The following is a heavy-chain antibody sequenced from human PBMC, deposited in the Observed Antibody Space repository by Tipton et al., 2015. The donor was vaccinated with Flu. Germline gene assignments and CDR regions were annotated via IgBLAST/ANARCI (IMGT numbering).Heavy chain of an antibody. CDR1: GFTFSSYA. CDR2: ISYDGSNK. CDR3: ARDPVGATTYYFDY. V-gene: IGHV3-30*04. D-gene: IGHD1-26*01. Sequence: SLRLSCAASGFTFSSYAMHWVRQAPGKGLERVAVISYDGSNKYYADSVKGRFTISRDNSKNTLYLQMNSLRAEDTAVYYCARDPVGATTYYFDYWGQGTLVTVSS. J-gene: IGHJ4*02.